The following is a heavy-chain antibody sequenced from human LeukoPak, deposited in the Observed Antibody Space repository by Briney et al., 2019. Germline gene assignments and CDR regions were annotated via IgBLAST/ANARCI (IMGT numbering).Heavy chain of an antibody. Sequence: GESLKISCKGSGYNLTNYWIAWVRQMPGKGLEWMGNIYPGDSDPTYSPSFQGQVTISADKSISTAYMQWSSLRASDTAMYYCARLQLAGGGSGSPSRTDYGMDVWGQGTTVTVSS. V-gene: IGHV5-51*01. CDR2: IYPGDSDP. CDR3: ARLQLAGGGSGSPSRTDYGMDV. CDR1: GYNLTNYW. D-gene: IGHD3-10*01. J-gene: IGHJ6*02.